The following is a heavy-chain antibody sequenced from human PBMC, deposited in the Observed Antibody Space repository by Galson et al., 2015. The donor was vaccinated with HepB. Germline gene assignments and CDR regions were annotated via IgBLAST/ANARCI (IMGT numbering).Heavy chain of an antibody. CDR1: GFTFSTYG. D-gene: IGHD1-7*01. J-gene: IGHJ4*02. V-gene: IGHV3-30*03. CDR2: ISYDGSNK. Sequence: SLRLSCAASGFTFSTYGMHWVRQAPGKGLEWVAIISYDGSNKYYADSVKGRFTISRDNSTNTLYLQMNSLNAEDTGVYSCERDSSWNCCHDFDYWGQGTLVTVSS. CDR3: ERDSSWNCCHDFDY.